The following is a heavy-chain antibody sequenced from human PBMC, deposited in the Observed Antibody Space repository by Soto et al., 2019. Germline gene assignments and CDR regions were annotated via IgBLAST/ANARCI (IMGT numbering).Heavy chain of an antibody. CDR1: GFTFSSYW. CDR3: ARENKGVPGPYRFEY. CDR2: IKQDGSEK. V-gene: IGHV3-7*05. D-gene: IGHD2-21*01. J-gene: IGHJ4*02. Sequence: PGGSLRLSCAASGFTFSSYWMSWVRQAPGKGLEWVANIKQDGSEKYYVDSVKGRFTISRDNAKNSLYLQMNSLRAEDTAVYYCARENKGVPGPYRFEYWGQGTLVTVSS.